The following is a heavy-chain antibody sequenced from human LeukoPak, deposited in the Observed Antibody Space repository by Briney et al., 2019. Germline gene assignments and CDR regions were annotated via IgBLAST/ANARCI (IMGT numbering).Heavy chain of an antibody. CDR2: IYHSGST. CDR3: ASSFSVDTAMGY. J-gene: IGHJ4*02. CDR1: GYSISSGYY. V-gene: IGHV4-38-2*02. D-gene: IGHD5-18*01. Sequence: SETLSLTCTVSGYSISSGYYWGWIRQPPGKGLEWIGSIYHSGSTYYNPSLKSRVTISVDTSKNQFSLKLSSVTAADTAVYYCASSFSVDTAMGYWGQGTLVTVSS.